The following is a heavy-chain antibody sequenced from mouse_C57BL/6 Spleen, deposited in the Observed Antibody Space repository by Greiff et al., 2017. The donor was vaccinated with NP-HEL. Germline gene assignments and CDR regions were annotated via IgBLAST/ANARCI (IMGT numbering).Heavy chain of an antibody. J-gene: IGHJ4*01. D-gene: IGHD4-1*01. Sequence: QVHVKQSGPGLVQPSQSLSITCTVSGFSLTSYGVHWVRQSPGKGLEWLGVIWRGGSTDYNAAFMSRLSITKDNSKSQVFFKMNSLQADDTAIYYCAKNLGGYYAMDYWGQGTSVTVSS. CDR1: GFSLTSYG. CDR3: AKNLGGYYAMDY. CDR2: IWRGGST. V-gene: IGHV2-5*01.